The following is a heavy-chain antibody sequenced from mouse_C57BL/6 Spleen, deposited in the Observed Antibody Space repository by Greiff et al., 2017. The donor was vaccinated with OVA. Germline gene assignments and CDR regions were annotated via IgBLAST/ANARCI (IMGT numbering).Heavy chain of an antibody. Sequence: EVQLQQSGPELVKPGASVKIPCKASGYTFTDYNMDWVKQSHGKSLEWIGDINPNNGGTIYNQKFKGKATLTVDKSSSTAYMELRSLTSEDTAVYYCARNSNYEYFDVWGTGTTVTVSS. D-gene: IGHD2-5*01. CDR3: ARNSNYEYFDV. CDR1: GYTFTDYN. CDR2: INPNNGGT. J-gene: IGHJ1*03. V-gene: IGHV1-18*01.